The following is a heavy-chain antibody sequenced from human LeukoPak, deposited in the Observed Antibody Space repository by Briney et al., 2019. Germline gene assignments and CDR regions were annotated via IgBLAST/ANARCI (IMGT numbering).Heavy chain of an antibody. J-gene: IGHJ3*02. CDR3: ARWGYDSDAFDI. CDR2: IYYSGST. CDR1: GGSISSYY. Sequence: PSETLSLTCTVSGGSISSYYWSWIRQPPGKGLEWIGYIYYSGSTNYNPSLKSRVTISVDTSKNQFSLKLSSVTAADTAVYYCARWGYDSDAFDIWGQGTMVTVSS. V-gene: IGHV4-59*01. D-gene: IGHD3-16*01.